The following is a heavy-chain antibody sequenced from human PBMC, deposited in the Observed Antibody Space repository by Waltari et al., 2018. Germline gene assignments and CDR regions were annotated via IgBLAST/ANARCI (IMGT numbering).Heavy chain of an antibody. CDR3: ARDISNEGWDRRAFDI. J-gene: IGHJ3*02. Sequence: QVQLVQSGAEVKKPGASVKVSCKASGYTFTSYYMHWVRQAPGQGLEWMGIINPSGGSTSYAQKFQGRVTMTRDTSTSTVYMELSSLRSEDTAVYYCARDISNEGWDRRAFDIWGQGTMVTVSS. V-gene: IGHV1-46*01. D-gene: IGHD1-26*01. CDR1: GYTFTSYY. CDR2: INPSGGST.